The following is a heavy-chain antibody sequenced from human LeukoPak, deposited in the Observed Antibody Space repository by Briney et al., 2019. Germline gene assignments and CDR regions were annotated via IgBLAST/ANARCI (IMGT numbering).Heavy chain of an antibody. D-gene: IGHD3-10*01. CDR3: ARVGDLFGAHRVRGLPPDYYYMDV. CDR2: INHTGSS. V-gene: IGHV4-34*01. J-gene: IGHJ6*03. CDR1: GGSITDYF. Sequence: SETLSLTCALSGGSITDYFYNWVRQPPGKGLEWIGEINHTGSSTYNPSLKSRVIISVDTSKNQFSLKLTSVTAADTAVYYCARVGDLFGAHRVRGLPPDYYYMDVWGKGTMVTVSS.